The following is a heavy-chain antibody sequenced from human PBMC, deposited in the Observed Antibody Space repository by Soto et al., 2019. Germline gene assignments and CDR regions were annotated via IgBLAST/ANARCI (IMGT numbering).Heavy chain of an antibody. CDR3: ARGSSGYGDYWRVGGGSIVY. CDR2: IYYSGST. V-gene: IGHV4-59*01. D-gene: IGHD4-17*01. CDR1: GASINTYY. Sequence: QVQLQESGPGLVKPSETLSLTCTVSGASINTYYWNWIRQPPGKGLEWIGYIYYSGSTDYNPSLKGRVALSVDTSKNQFGLNLSSVSAADTPVYYCARGSSGYGDYWRVGGGSIVYWGQGGLVTVS. J-gene: IGHJ4*02.